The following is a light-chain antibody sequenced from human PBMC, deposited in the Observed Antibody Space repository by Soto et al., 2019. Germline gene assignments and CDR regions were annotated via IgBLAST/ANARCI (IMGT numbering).Light chain of an antibody. CDR3: QQYDNGPLS. J-gene: IGKJ4*01. V-gene: IGKV3-15*01. CDR1: QNVRSN. CDR2: DAS. Sequence: EIVMTQSPATLSVSPGERATLSCRASQNVRSNLAWYHQKPGQAPRLLISDASTRATGIPARFSGSGSGTEFTLTITSLQSEDFAVYSCQQYDNGPLSFGGGPRVEIK.